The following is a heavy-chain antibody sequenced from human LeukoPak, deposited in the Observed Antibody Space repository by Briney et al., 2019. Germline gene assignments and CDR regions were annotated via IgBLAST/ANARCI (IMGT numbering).Heavy chain of an antibody. V-gene: IGHV3-21*01. J-gene: IGHJ4*02. Sequence: GGSLRLSCAASGFTFSSYSMNWVRQAPGKGLEWVSSISSSSSYIYYADSVKGRFTISRDNAKNSLYLQMNSLRAEDTAVYYCARNRDDFWSAYLFDYWGQGALVTVSS. CDR1: GFTFSSYS. D-gene: IGHD3-3*01. CDR2: ISSSSSYI. CDR3: ARNRDDFWSAYLFDY.